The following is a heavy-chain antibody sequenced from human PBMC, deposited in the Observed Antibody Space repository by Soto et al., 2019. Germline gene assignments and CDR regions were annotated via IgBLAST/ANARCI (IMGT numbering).Heavy chain of an antibody. J-gene: IGHJ4*02. Sequence: GGSLRLSCTASGFTFGDYAMSWFRQAPGKGLEWVGFIRSKAYGGTTEYAASVKGRFTISRDDSRSIAYLQMNSLKTEDTAVYYCTRFLGYCSSTSCYFDYWGQGTLVTVSS. CDR1: GFTFGDYA. V-gene: IGHV3-49*03. CDR2: IRSKAYGGTT. D-gene: IGHD2-2*01. CDR3: TRFLGYCSSTSCYFDY.